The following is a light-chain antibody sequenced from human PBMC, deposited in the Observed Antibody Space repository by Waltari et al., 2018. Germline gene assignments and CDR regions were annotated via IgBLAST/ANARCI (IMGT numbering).Light chain of an antibody. V-gene: IGKV1-5*03. Sequence: IQMTQSSSTLCASVGDRVTITCRASQRISSWLAWYQQKPGKAPKLLIYKASTLESGVPSRFSGSGSGTAFTLTISSLQPDDFATYYCQQYHSYSLTFGGGTKVEIK. CDR3: QQYHSYSLT. CDR2: KAS. CDR1: QRISSW. J-gene: IGKJ4*01.